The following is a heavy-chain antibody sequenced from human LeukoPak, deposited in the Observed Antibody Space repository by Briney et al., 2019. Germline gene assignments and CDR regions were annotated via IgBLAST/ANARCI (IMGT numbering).Heavy chain of an antibody. D-gene: IGHD3-22*01. J-gene: IGHJ3*02. V-gene: IGHV4-28*03. CDR2: ISYTGST. Sequence: SETLSLTCAVSGYSISSSNWWGWIRQPPGKGLEWIGYISYTGSTYYNPSLQSRGTMSVDTSKTQFSLKVISVTAEDTAVYYCARVALSFYFDSSGYYKPAAFDIWGQGTMVTVSS. CDR3: ARVALSFYFDSSGYYKPAAFDI. CDR1: GYSISSSNW.